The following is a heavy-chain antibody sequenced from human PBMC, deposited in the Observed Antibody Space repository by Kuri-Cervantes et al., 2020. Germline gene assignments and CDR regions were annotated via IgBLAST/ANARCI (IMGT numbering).Heavy chain of an antibody. CDR3: TRDRIAVAFGHFGYGMDV. Sequence: ASVKVSCKASGYTFTSYAMNWVRQAPGQGLEWMGWINTNTGNPTYAQGFTGRFVFSLDTSVSTAYLQISSLKAEDTAVYYFTRDRIAVAFGHFGYGMDVWGQGTTVTVSS. CDR1: GYTFTSYA. V-gene: IGHV7-4-1*02. CDR2: INTNTGNP. J-gene: IGHJ6*02. D-gene: IGHD6-19*01.